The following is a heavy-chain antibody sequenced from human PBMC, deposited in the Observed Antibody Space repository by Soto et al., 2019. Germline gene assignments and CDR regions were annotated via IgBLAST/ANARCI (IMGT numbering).Heavy chain of an antibody. Sequence: QVQLVESGGGVVQPGRPLRLSCAASGFTFSSNGMHGVGQAPGKGLGWVAVIGYDGSNKYYADSVKGRFTISRDNSKNTLYLQMNSLRAEDTAVYYCARDLNIVVVPAAIRYYYGMDVWGQGTTVTVSS. CDR3: ARDLNIVVVPAAIRYYYGMDV. CDR1: GFTFSSNG. CDR2: IGYDGSNK. J-gene: IGHJ6*02. V-gene: IGHV3-33*01. D-gene: IGHD2-2*02.